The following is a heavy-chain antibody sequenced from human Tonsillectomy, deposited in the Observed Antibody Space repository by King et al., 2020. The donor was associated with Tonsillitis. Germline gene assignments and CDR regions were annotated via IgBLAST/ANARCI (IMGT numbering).Heavy chain of an antibody. V-gene: IGHV4-4*07. CDR3: ARDIGWFDP. Sequence: VQLVESGPGLVQPSETLSLTCTVSGGSISTYSWSWVRQPAGKGLEWIGRIYTSGSTDYTPSLKSRVTMSVDTSKNQFSLNLSSVTAEDSAFYYCARDIGWFDPWGQGTLVTVSS. CDR1: GGSISTYS. D-gene: IGHD1-26*01. J-gene: IGHJ5*02. CDR2: IYTSGST.